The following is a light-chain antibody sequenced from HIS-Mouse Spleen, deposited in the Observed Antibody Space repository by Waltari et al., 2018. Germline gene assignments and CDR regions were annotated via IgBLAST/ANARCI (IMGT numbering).Light chain of an antibody. CDR2: QDS. CDR1: KLGDKY. J-gene: IGLJ2*01. Sequence: SYELTQPPSVSVSPGQTASITCSGDKLGDKYACWYQQKPGQSPVLVIYQDSKWPSGVPERFSGSNSGNTATLTISGTQAMDEADYYCQAWDSSYSVFSGGTKLTVL. V-gene: IGLV3-1*01. CDR3: QAWDSSYSV.